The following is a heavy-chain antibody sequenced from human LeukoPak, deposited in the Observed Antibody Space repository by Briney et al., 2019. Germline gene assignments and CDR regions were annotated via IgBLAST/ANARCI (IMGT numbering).Heavy chain of an antibody. CDR1: GGTFSSYA. Sequence: ASVKVSCKASGGTFSSYAISWVRQAPGQGLEWMGWINPNSGGTNYAQKFQGRVTMTRDTSISTAYMELSRLRSDDTAVYYCARHDISSWFYYYMDVWGKGTTVTVSS. J-gene: IGHJ6*03. D-gene: IGHD6-13*01. CDR2: INPNSGGT. V-gene: IGHV1-2*02. CDR3: ARHDISSWFYYYMDV.